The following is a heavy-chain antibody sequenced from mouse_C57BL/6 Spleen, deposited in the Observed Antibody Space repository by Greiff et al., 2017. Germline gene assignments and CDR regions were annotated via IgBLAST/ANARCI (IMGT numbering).Heavy chain of an antibody. CDR3: SDYDEYYAMDY. V-gene: IGHV1-81*01. D-gene: IGHD2-4*01. J-gene: IGHJ4*01. CDR1: GYTFTSDG. CDR2: IYPRSGNT. Sequence: VQLQQSGAELARPGASVKLSCKASGYTFTSDGISWVKQRTGQGREWIGEIYPRSGNTYYNEKFKVKATLTEDKSSSTAYIELRSLTYEDSAVYFCSDYDEYYAMDYWGLGTSVTVSS.